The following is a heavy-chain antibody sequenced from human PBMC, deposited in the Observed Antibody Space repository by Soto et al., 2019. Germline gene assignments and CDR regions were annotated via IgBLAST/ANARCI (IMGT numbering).Heavy chain of an antibody. V-gene: IGHV4-59*01. CDR1: GGSISSYY. CDR2: IYYSGST. Sequence: PSETLSLTCTVSGGSISSYYWSWIRQPPGKGLEWIGYIYYSGSTNYNPSLKSRVTISVDTSKNQFSLKLSSVTAADTAVYYCARERNTAGFDYWGQGTLVTVSS. D-gene: IGHD5-18*01. CDR3: ARERNTAGFDY. J-gene: IGHJ4*02.